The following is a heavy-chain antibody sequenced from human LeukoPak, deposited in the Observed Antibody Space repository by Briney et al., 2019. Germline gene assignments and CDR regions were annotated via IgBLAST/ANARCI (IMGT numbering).Heavy chain of an antibody. V-gene: IGHV3-74*01. Sequence: GGSLRLSCAASGFTFSSYWMHWVRHAPGKGLVWVSRINSYGGNTFYADSVKGRFTISRDNAKNTLYLQMNGLRAEDTAVYYCARESFCSGGSCYSGRAFDIWGQGTMVTVSS. CDR3: ARESFCSGGSCYSGRAFDI. CDR2: INSYGGNT. J-gene: IGHJ3*02. D-gene: IGHD2-15*01. CDR1: GFTFSSYW.